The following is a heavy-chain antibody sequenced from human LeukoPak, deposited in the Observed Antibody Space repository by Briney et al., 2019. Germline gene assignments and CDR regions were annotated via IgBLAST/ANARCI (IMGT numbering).Heavy chain of an antibody. CDR2: IYYSGST. D-gene: IGHD3-9*01. CDR1: GGSISSYY. Sequence: SETLSLTCTVSGGSISSYYWSWIRQPPGKGLEWIGYIYYSGSTNYNPSLKSRVTISVDTSKNQFPLKLSSVTAADTAVYYCARQRYYDILSLDYWGQGTLVTVSS. CDR3: ARQRYYDILSLDY. V-gene: IGHV4-59*08. J-gene: IGHJ4*02.